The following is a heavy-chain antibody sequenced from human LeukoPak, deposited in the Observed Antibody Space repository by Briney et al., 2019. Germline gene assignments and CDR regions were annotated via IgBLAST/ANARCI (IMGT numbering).Heavy chain of an antibody. J-gene: IGHJ4*02. D-gene: IGHD3-22*01. V-gene: IGHV5-51*01. CDR3: ARQDGYDSSGYYHFDY. CDR2: IYPGDSDT. Sequence: GESLKISCKGSGYSFTSYWIGWVRQMPGKGLEWMGSIYPGDSDTKYSPSFQGQVTISADKSISTAYLQWSSLQASDTAMYYCARQDGYDSSGYYHFDYWGQGTLVTVSS. CDR1: GYSFTSYW.